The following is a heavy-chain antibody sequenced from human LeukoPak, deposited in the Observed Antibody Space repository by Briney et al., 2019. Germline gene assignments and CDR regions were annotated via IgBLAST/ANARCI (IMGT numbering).Heavy chain of an antibody. Sequence: GGSLRLSCAASGFTFSNAWMSWVRQAPGKGLEWVGRIKSKTDGGTTDYAAPVKGRFTISRDNAKNSLYLQMNSLRAEDTAVYYCARDEVGWNPFDYWGQGTLVTVSS. CDR3: ARDEVGWNPFDY. CDR1: GFTFSNAW. CDR2: IKSKTDGGTT. J-gene: IGHJ4*02. D-gene: IGHD1-1*01. V-gene: IGHV3-15*01.